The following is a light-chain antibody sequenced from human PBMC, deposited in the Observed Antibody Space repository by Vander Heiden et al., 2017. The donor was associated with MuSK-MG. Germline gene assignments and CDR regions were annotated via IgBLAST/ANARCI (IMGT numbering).Light chain of an antibody. J-gene: IGLJ3*02. V-gene: IGLV6-57*02. CDR1: SGSIASNY. Sequence: NFMLTQPHSVSYSPGKTVNIPCTGSSGSIASNYVQWCQQRPRNAPTTVIYGDNQRPSGVPDRFSGSIDSSSNSASLTISGLKTEDEADYYCQSYDSSNRVFGGGTKLTVL. CDR3: QSYDSSNRV. CDR2: GDN.